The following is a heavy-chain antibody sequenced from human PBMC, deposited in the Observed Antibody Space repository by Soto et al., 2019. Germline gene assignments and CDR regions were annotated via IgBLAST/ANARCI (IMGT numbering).Heavy chain of an antibody. CDR3: VTEYGYISRQVDH. D-gene: IGHD6-19*01. CDR2: TKMKSEGGTS. CDR1: GFSFNDAW. V-gene: IGHV3-15*01. J-gene: IGHJ4*02. Sequence: EVQLVESGGGLVKPGGSLRLSCATSGFSFNDAWLSWVRQAPGMGLEWVGRTKMKSEGGTSDYAASVKGRFTISRDETENTVSLQMSSLKSEDTAIYYCVTEYGYISRQVDHWGQGTLVTVSS.